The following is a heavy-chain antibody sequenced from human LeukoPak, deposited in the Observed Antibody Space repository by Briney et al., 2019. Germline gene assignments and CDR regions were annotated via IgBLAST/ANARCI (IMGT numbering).Heavy chain of an antibody. CDR1: GGTFSSHA. D-gene: IGHD6-6*01. V-gene: IGHV1-69*05. Sequence: SVKVSCKASGGTFSSHAISWVRQAPGQGLEWMGGIIPIFGTANYAQKFQGRVTITTDESTSTAYMELSSLRSEDTAVYYCARDREEGYSSSSGPYYYYMDVWGKGTTVTVSS. CDR2: IIPIFGTA. CDR3: ARDREEGYSSSSGPYYYYMDV. J-gene: IGHJ6*03.